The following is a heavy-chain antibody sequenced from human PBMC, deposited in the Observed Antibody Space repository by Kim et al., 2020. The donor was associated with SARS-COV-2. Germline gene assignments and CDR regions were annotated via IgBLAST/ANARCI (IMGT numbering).Heavy chain of an antibody. CDR3: ARDRELAAGTCGDFDY. J-gene: IGHJ4*02. CDR1: GYTFSDYF. Sequence: ASVKVSCKASGYTFSDYFIHWVRQAPGQGLEWMGRIRPGSGGTNYAQKFQGRVTMTRDTSISTGYMELSSLRSDDTAVYYCARDRELAAGTCGDFDYWGQGTLVTVSS. D-gene: IGHD1-7*01. CDR2: IRPGSGGT. V-gene: IGHV1-2*06.